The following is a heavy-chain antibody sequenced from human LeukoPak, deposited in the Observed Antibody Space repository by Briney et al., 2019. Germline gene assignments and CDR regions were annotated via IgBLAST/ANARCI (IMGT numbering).Heavy chain of an antibody. Sequence: GGSLTLFCAASGFTFYSYVMAWVLQAPGKGLQGVSALSGGGSRGCYADSVKGRFTTSRDNSKTTLYLQMSNLRADDTAVYFCAKNRGTGLAFYDYWGQGTQVTVSS. V-gene: IGHV3-23*01. CDR3: AKNRGTGLAFYDY. J-gene: IGHJ4*02. CDR1: GFTFYSYV. D-gene: IGHD3-10*01. CDR2: LSGGGSRG.